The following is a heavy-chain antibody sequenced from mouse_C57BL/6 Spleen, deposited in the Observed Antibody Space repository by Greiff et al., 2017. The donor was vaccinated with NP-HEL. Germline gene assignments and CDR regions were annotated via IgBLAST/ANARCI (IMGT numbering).Heavy chain of an antibody. J-gene: IGHJ2*01. CDR3: ARDEVTIDY. Sequence: DVQLVESGGGLVKPGGSLKLSCAASGFTFSSYAMSWVRQTPEKRLEWVATISDGGSYTYYPDNVKGRFTISRDNAKNNLYLQMSHLKSEDTAMYYCARDEVTIDYWGQGTTLTVSS. D-gene: IGHD2-2*01. CDR1: GFTFSSYA. CDR2: ISDGGSYT. V-gene: IGHV5-4*01.